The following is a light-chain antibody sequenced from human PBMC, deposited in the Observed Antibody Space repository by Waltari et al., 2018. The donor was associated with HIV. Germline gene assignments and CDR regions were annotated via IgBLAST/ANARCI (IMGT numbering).Light chain of an antibody. J-gene: IGKJ2*01. Sequence: EIVMTQSPATLSMSPGERATLSCRASQSVRNNLAWYQQKPGQAPRLLIFGASTRATGIPTRFGGSGSGTEFTLTISSLQSEDFAVYYCQQYDKWPPYTFGQGTKLEIK. CDR1: QSVRNN. V-gene: IGKV3-15*01. CDR2: GAS. CDR3: QQYDKWPPYT.